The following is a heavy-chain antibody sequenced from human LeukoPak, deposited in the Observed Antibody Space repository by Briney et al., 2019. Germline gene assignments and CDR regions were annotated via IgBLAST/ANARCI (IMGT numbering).Heavy chain of an antibody. CDR1: GGSISSSSYY. D-gene: IGHD2-15*01. V-gene: IGHV4-39*01. J-gene: IGHJ5*02. CDR3: AGLLSLVGYCSGGSCSPQWFDP. Sequence: PSETLSLTCTVSGGSISSSSYYWDWIRQPPGKGLEWIGSVYYSGGTYYNPSLKSRVTISVDTSKNQFSLKLSSVTAADTAVYYCAGLLSLVGYCSGGSCSPQWFDPWGQGTLVTVSS. CDR2: VYYSGGT.